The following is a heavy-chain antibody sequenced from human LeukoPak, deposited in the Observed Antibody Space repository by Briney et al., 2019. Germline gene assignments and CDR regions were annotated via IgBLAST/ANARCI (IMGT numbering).Heavy chain of an antibody. D-gene: IGHD6-19*01. V-gene: IGHV1-24*01. CDR1: GYTLTELS. Sequence: ASVKVSCKVSGYTLTELSLHWVRQAPGKGLQWMGGFDPEDGETIYAQKLQGRVTMTTDTSTSTAYMELRSLRSDDTAVYYCARVKSSGWSIDYWGQGTLVTVSS. CDR3: ARVKSSGWSIDY. J-gene: IGHJ4*02. CDR2: FDPEDGET.